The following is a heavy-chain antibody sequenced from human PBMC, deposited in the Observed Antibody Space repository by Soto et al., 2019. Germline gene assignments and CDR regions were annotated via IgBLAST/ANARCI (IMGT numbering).Heavy chain of an antibody. V-gene: IGHV1-69*13. J-gene: IGHJ4*02. CDR2: IMPIFGSA. Sequence: SVKVSCKASGGTFSRNTISWVRQAPGQGLEWMGGIMPIFGSANYAQKFQGRVTITADEYTRTVCMELSRLRSEDTAAYYCARQFDSDTSGYYYAYWGQGTLVTVSS. D-gene: IGHD3-22*01. CDR1: GGTFSRNT. CDR3: ARQFDSDTSGYYYAY.